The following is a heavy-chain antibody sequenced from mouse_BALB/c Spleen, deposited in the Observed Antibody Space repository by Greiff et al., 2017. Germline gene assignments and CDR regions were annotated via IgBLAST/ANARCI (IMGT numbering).Heavy chain of an antibody. V-gene: IGHV1-54*01. D-gene: IGHD1-1*01. Sequence: VQLHQSGAELVRPGTSVKVSCKASGYAFTNYLIEWIKQRPGQGLEWIGVINPGSGGTNYNEKFKGKATLTADKSSSTAYMQLSSLTSDDSAVYFCTRWTYYYGSSESYFDYWGQGTTLTVSS. CDR1: GYAFTNYL. CDR3: TRWTYYYGSSESYFDY. J-gene: IGHJ2*01. CDR2: INPGSGGT.